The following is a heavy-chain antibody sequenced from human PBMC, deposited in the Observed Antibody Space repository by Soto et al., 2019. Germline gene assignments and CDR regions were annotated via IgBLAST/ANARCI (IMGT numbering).Heavy chain of an antibody. CDR2: IIPIFGTA. Sequence: QVQLVQSGAEVKKPGSSVKVSCKASGGTFSSYAISWVRQAPGQGLEWMGGIIPIFGTANYAQKFQGRVTITADESTSTDYMELSSLRSEDTAVYYCARDSYSGYDSADYGMDVWGQGTTVTVSS. D-gene: IGHD5-12*01. J-gene: IGHJ6*02. CDR3: ARDSYSGYDSADYGMDV. V-gene: IGHV1-69*12. CDR1: GGTFSSYA.